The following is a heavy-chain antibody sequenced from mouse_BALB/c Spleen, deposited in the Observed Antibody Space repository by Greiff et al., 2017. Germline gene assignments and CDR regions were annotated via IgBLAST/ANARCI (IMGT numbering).Heavy chain of an antibody. Sequence: EVKVVESGGGLVQPGGSLRLSCATSGFTFTDYYMSWVRQPPGKALEWLGFIRNKANGYTTEYSASVKGRFTISRDNSQSILYLQMNTLRAEDSATYYCARTGLPAWFAYWGQGTLVTVSA. J-gene: IGHJ3*01. CDR1: GFTFTDYY. D-gene: IGHD2-2*01. V-gene: IGHV7-3*02. CDR3: ARTGLPAWFAY. CDR2: IRNKANGYTT.